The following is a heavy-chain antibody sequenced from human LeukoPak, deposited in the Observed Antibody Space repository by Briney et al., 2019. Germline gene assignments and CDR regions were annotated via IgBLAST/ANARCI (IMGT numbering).Heavy chain of an antibody. CDR3: AKSGGYGPIDY. V-gene: IGHV4-39*01. J-gene: IGHJ4*01. CDR2: IYSSGST. CDR1: GVSISSSSYY. Sequence: SETLSLTCNVSGVSISSSSYYWGWIRQPPGKGLEWIGSIYSSGSTYYNPSLKSRVTISIDTSKNQVSLKMSSVTAADTAVYYCAKSGGYGPIDYWGQGTLVTVSS. D-gene: IGHD6-25*01.